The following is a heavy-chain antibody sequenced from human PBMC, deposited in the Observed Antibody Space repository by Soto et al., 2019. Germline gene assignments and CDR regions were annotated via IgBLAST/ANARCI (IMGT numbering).Heavy chain of an antibody. J-gene: IGHJ4*02. CDR3: ARDGYDGSGSPYPAY. CDR2: IYYLGST. D-gene: IGHD3-10*01. V-gene: IGHV4-59*01. Sequence: SETLSLTCSVSGGSMTEYCLSWIRQCTGKGLEWIGYIYYLGSTDYNPSVESRVTISVDTSKRQFSLRLTSVTAAATAVYYCARDGYDGSGSPYPAYWGPGTQVTVSS. CDR1: GGSMTEYC.